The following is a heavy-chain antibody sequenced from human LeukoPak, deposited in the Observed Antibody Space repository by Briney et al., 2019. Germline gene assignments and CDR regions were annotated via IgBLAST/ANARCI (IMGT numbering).Heavy chain of an antibody. V-gene: IGHV4-39*01. J-gene: IGHJ4*02. D-gene: IGHD2-2*01. CDR3: ARLSGCSSTSCYDTFGY. CDR2: IYYSGST. CDR1: GGSISSSSYY. Sequence: ASETLSLTCTVSGGSISSSSYYWDWIRQPPGKGLEWIGSIYYSGSTYYNPSLKSRVTISVDTSKNQFSLKLSSVTAADTAVYYCARLSGCSSTSCYDTFGYWGQGTLVTVSS.